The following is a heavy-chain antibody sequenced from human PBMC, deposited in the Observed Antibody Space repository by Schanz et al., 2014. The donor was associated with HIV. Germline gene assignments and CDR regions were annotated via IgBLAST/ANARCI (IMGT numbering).Heavy chain of an antibody. CDR2: INPSGGST. CDR1: GYNFTNYY. CDR3: AKGRYWNGDY. V-gene: IGHV1-46*01. J-gene: IGHJ4*02. D-gene: IGHD1-1*01. Sequence: QVQLVQSGAEVKKPGSSVKVSCKASGYNFTNYYIHWVRQAPGQGLEWMGIINPSGGSTTYAQKFKGRVTLSRDTSTNTVYMELSSLRSEDTAVFYCAKGRYWNGDYWGQGTLVTVSS.